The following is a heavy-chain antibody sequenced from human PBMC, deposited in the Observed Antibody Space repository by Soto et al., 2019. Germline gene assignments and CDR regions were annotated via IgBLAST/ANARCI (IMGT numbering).Heavy chain of an antibody. CDR2: IYWDDDK. Sequence: QITLKEAGPTLVKPTQTLTLTCTFSGFSLSTSGVGVAWIRQPPGKALEWLALIYWDDDKRYSPSLKSRPTITKDTSKNQLVLTMTNMDPVDTATYYCAHRRHNGGWYDGANYFDYWGQGTLVTVSS. CDR1: GFSLSTSGVG. D-gene: IGHD6-19*01. CDR3: AHRRHNGGWYDGANYFDY. J-gene: IGHJ4*02. V-gene: IGHV2-5*02.